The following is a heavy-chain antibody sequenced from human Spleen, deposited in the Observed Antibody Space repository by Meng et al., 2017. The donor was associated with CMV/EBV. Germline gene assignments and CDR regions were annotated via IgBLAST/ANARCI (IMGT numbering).Heavy chain of an antibody. V-gene: IGHV3-48*03. D-gene: IGHD5-18*01. CDR3: ARVHAPDTAMVSYYYYGMDV. CDR1: GFTFSSYE. Sequence: GESLKISCAASGFTFSSYEMNWVRQAPGKGLEWVSYISSSASTIYYADSVEGRFTISRDNAKNSLYLQMNSLRAEDTAVYYCARVHAPDTAMVSYYYYGMDVWGQGTTVTVSS. J-gene: IGHJ6*02. CDR2: ISSSASTI.